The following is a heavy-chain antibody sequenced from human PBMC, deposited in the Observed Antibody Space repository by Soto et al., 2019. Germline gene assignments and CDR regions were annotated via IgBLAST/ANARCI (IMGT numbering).Heavy chain of an antibody. D-gene: IGHD3-16*01. CDR3: AHTWGLPFDY. CDR2: IYWNDDK. Sequence: QITLKESGPTLVKPTQTLTLTCSYSGFSLRTTGVGVGWIRQPPGKALEWRGIIYWNDDKRYSPSLESRFTLXREISKSQVVLTMTNMEPVDTATYYGAHTWGLPFDYWGQGTLVIVSS. J-gene: IGHJ4*02. V-gene: IGHV2-5*01. CDR1: GFSLRTTGVG.